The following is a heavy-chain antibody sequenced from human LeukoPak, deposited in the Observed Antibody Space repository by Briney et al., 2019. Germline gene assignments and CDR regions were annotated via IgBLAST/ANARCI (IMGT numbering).Heavy chain of an antibody. CDR2: IIPIFGTA. V-gene: IGHV1-69*01. Sequence: ASVKVSCKASGGTFISYAISWVRQAPGQGLEWMGGIIPIFGTANYAQKFQGRVTITADESTSTAYMELSSLRSEDTAVYYCASLTYYYDSSGYTPYYYYYYMDVWGKGTTVTISS. J-gene: IGHJ6*03. CDR1: GGTFISYA. CDR3: ASLTYYYDSSGYTPYYYYYYMDV. D-gene: IGHD3-22*01.